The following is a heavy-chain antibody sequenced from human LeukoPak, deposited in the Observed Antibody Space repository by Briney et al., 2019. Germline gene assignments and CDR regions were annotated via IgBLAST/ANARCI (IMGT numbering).Heavy chain of an antibody. J-gene: IGHJ4*02. CDR3: ARDREAHPWSEGEFDY. D-gene: IGHD3-10*01. CDR1: GYTFTSYG. Sequence: ASVKASCKASGYTFTSYGISWVRQAPGQGLEWMGWISAYNGNTHYAQKLQGRVTMTTDTSTSTAYMELRSLRSDDTAVYYCARDREAHPWSEGEFDYWGQGTLVTVSS. V-gene: IGHV1-18*01. CDR2: ISAYNGNT.